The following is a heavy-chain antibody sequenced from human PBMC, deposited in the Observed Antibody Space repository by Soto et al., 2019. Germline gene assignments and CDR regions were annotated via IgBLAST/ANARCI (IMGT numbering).Heavy chain of an antibody. V-gene: IGHV5-10-1*01. CDR2: IDPSDSYT. CDR1: GYSFTIYW. Sequence: GESLKISCKGSGYSFTIYWISWVRQMPGKGLEWMGRIDPSDSYTNYSPSFQGHVTISADKSISTAYLQWSSLKASDTAMYYCARHRLRYFDWLLENHAFDIWGQGTMVTVSS. J-gene: IGHJ3*02. D-gene: IGHD3-9*01. CDR3: ARHRLRYFDWLLENHAFDI.